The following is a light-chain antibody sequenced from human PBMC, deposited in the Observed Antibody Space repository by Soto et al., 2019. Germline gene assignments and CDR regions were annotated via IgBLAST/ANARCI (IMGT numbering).Light chain of an antibody. CDR3: GSFSSSSTLYV. CDR2: EVT. J-gene: IGLJ1*01. Sequence: QSALTQPASVSGSPGQSVTMSCTGTSSDVGGYKYVSWYQQHPGKAPKLMIYEVTNRPSGVSDRFSGSKSGNTASLTVSGLQAEDEADYYCGSFSSSSTLYVFGTGTKVTV. CDR1: SSDVGGYKY. V-gene: IGLV2-14*01.